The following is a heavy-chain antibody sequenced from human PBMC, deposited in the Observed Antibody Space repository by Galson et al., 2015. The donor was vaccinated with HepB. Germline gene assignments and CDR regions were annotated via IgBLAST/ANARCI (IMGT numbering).Heavy chain of an antibody. D-gene: IGHD3-22*01. CDR1: GFSFSDYY. Sequence: SLRLSCAASGFSFSDYYMSWIRQAPGKGLEWVSYVSISGSTIYYGDSVKGRFTLSRDNAENSLSLQMNNLGVEDTAIYYCARVSALKVVVIHPCFDYWGQGALVTVSS. CDR2: VSISGSTI. V-gene: IGHV3-11*01. J-gene: IGHJ4*02. CDR3: ARVSALKVVVIHPCFDY.